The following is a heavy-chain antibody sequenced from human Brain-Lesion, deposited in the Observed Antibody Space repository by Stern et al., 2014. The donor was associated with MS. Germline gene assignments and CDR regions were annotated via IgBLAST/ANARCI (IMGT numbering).Heavy chain of an antibody. Sequence: VQLVQSGPGLVKPSQTLSLSCTVSGGSISSGGYYWSWIRQPAGKGLEWIGRIFNSGSTSYNPSLKSRGTISIDTSKNQFSLRLNSMTAADTAVYYCARGRVVPGFQYYATDVGPRDHGHRLL. CDR1: GGSISSGGYY. D-gene: IGHD2-2*01. J-gene: IGHJ6*02. V-gene: IGHV4-61*02. CDR2: IFNSGST. CDR3: ARGRVVPGFQYYATDV.